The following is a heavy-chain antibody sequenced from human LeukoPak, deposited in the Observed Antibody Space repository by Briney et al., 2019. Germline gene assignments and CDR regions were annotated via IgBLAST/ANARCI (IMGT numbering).Heavy chain of an antibody. V-gene: IGHV3-72*01. CDR3: TRDRSGGWTDY. CDR1: GFTFSDHY. CDR2: TRNKVNSYTT. Sequence: GGSLRLSCAASGFTFSDHYMDWVRQAPGKGLEWVGRTRNKVNSYTTEYAASVKGRFTISRDDSKNSVYLQMNSLKTEDTAVYYCTRDRSGGWTDYWGQGTLVTVSS. D-gene: IGHD6-19*01. J-gene: IGHJ4*02.